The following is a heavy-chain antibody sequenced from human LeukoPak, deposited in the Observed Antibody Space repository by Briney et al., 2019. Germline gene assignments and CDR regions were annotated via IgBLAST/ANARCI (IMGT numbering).Heavy chain of an antibody. CDR1: GFTFSSYW. J-gene: IGHJ6*02. Sequence: GGSLRLSCAASGFTFSSYWMSWVRQAPGKGLEWVANIKQDGNEKHYVDSVKGRFTISRDDAKNSLYLQMNSLRAEDTAVYYCSLGQAHGMDVWGQGTTVTVSS. D-gene: IGHD3-16*01. CDR3: SLGQAHGMDV. V-gene: IGHV3-7*01. CDR2: IKQDGNEK.